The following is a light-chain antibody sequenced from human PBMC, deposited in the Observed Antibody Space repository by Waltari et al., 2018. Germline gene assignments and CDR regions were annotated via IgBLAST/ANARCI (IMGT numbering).Light chain of an antibody. CDR1: SSNIGAGYD. CDR2: GNI. Sequence: QSVLTQPPSVSGAPGQRVTISCTGSSSNIGAGYDVHWYQQLPGTAPKLLIYGNINRPSGVPDRFSGSKSGTSASLAITGRQAEDEADYYCQSYDSSLSGVVFGGGTKLTVL. V-gene: IGLV1-40*01. J-gene: IGLJ2*01. CDR3: QSYDSSLSGVV.